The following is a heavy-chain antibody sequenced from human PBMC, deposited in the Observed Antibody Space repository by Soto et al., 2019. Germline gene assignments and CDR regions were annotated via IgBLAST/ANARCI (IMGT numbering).Heavy chain of an antibody. D-gene: IGHD6-13*01. Sequence: TSETLSLTCTVSGGSISSSSYYWGWIRQPPGKGLEWIGSFYYSGSTYYNPSLKSRVTISVDTSKNQFSLKLSSVTAADTAVYYCARHVAAAEESRYYYYYMDVWGKGTTVTVSS. V-gene: IGHV4-39*01. CDR1: GGSISSSSYY. CDR3: ARHVAAAEESRYYYYYMDV. J-gene: IGHJ6*03. CDR2: FYYSGST.